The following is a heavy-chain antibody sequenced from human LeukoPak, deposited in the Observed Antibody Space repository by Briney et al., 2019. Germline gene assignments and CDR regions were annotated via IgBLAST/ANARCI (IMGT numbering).Heavy chain of an antibody. D-gene: IGHD1-14*01. CDR2: IIPIFGTT. V-gene: IGHV1-69*06. J-gene: IGHJ5*02. Sequence: ASVKVSCKASGGTFSSYAISWVRQAPGQGLEWMGGIIPIFGTTNYAQKFQDRVTITADKSTSTAYMELSSLRSDDTAVYYCARGPNLGDWFDPWGQGTLVTVSS. CDR1: GGTFSSYA. CDR3: ARGPNLGDWFDP.